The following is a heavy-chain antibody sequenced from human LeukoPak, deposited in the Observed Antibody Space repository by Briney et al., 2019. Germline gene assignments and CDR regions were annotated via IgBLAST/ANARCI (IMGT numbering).Heavy chain of an antibody. CDR2: ISCDGVST. Sequence: PGGSLRLSCAASGFIVDDYAMYWVRQAPGKGLEWVSLISCDGVSTYYADSLKRRFTISRDNSKNSLFLQMNSLRTEDTALYYCAKDVLSEQWHDAFDIWGQGTMVTVSS. D-gene: IGHD6-19*01. J-gene: IGHJ3*02. V-gene: IGHV3-43*02. CDR3: AKDVLSEQWHDAFDI. CDR1: GFIVDDYA.